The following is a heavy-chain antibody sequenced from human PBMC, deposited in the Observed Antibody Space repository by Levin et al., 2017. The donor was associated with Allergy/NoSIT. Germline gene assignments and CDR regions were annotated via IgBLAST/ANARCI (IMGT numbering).Heavy chain of an antibody. V-gene: IGHV3-33*01. CDR3: ARDIQPYNYYCFNGLDV. J-gene: IGHJ6*02. CDR2: AWYDGTKK. CDR1: GFSFSNYG. D-gene: IGHD3-10*01. Sequence: GGSLRLSCAASGFSFSNYGMHWVRQAPGKGLEWVAVAWYDGTKKHYADSVRGRFTISRDNSKNTLYLQMNSLRAVDTAVYYCARDIQPYNYYCFNGLDVWGQGTTVAVSS.